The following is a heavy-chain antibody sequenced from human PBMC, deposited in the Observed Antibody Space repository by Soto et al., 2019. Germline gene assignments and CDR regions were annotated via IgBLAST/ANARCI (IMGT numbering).Heavy chain of an antibody. V-gene: IGHV3-53*01. D-gene: IGHD6-19*01. CDR3: ARDEAGYYYGMDV. CDR2: IYSGGST. Sequence: GGSLRLSCAASGFTVSSNYMSWVRQAPGKGLEWVSVIYSGGSTYYADSVKGRFTISRDNSKNTLYLQMNSLRAEDTAVYYCARDEAGYYYGMDVWGQGTTVTVSS. J-gene: IGHJ6*02. CDR1: GFTVSSNY.